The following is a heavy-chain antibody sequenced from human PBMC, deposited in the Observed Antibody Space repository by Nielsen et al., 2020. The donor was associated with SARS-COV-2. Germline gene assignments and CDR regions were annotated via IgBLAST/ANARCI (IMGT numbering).Heavy chain of an antibody. CDR2: IGHGGDS. Sequence: GGSLRLSCAASGFIFSTCDIHWVRQAAGKGLEWVSGIGHGGDSYYTDSVKGRFTISRENAKNTLYLQMNSLRVGDTAVYYCARGNRLAYTYGSVLDSFDLWGQGTMVTVSS. J-gene: IGHJ3*01. D-gene: IGHD5-18*01. V-gene: IGHV3-13*01. CDR1: GFIFSTCD. CDR3: ARGNRLAYTYGSVLDSFDL.